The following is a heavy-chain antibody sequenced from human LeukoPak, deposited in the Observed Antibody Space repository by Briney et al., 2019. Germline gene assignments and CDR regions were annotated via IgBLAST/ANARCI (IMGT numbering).Heavy chain of an antibody. CDR3: AKAGQNSGWVFDP. Sequence: TGGSLRLSCAASEFTFSSYGMHWVRQAPGKGLEWVAFIRYDGSDKYYADPVKGRFTVSRDNSKNTLYLQMNSLRAEDTAVYYCAKAGQNSGWVFDPWGQGTLVTVSS. J-gene: IGHJ5*02. CDR2: IRYDGSDK. D-gene: IGHD5-12*01. CDR1: EFTFSSYG. V-gene: IGHV3-30*02.